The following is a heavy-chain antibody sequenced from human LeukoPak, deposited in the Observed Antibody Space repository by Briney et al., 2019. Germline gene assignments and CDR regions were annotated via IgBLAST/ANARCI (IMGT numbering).Heavy chain of an antibody. V-gene: IGHV3-7*01. CDR2: INPDASTK. J-gene: IGHJ4*02. D-gene: IGHD2-2*01. CDR3: ARDRAFSTFDY. Sequence: GGSLRLSCAASEFTFTTSWMTWVRQAPGKGLEWLGNINPDASTKDYAASVRGRFTFSRDNAKNSLYLHMSSLRAEDTAIYYCARDRAFSTFDYWGRGTLVTVSS. CDR1: EFTFTTSW.